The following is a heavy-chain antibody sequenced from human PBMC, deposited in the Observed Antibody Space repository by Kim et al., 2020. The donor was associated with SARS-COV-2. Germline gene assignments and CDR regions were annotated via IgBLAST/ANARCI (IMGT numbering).Heavy chain of an antibody. J-gene: IGHJ6*02. V-gene: IGHV1-69*13. Sequence: SVKVSCKASGGTFSSYAISWVRQAPGQGLEWMGGIIPIFGTANYAQKFQGRVTITADESTSTAYMELSSLRSEDTAVYYCARDGGRSGSYSHYYGMDVWGQGTTVTVSS. D-gene: IGHD1-26*01. CDR2: IIPIFGTA. CDR1: GGTFSSYA. CDR3: ARDGGRSGSYSHYYGMDV.